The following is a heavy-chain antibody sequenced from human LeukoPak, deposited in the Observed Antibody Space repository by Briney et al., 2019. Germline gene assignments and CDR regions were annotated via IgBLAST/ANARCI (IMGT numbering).Heavy chain of an antibody. J-gene: IGHJ3*02. CDR1: GFTFGTYT. D-gene: IGHD5-18*01. CDR2: VSYDGSYE. CDR3: AREPDTAMRTGAFDI. V-gene: IGHV3-30*04. Sequence: GRSLRLSCAASGFTFGTYTMHWLRQAPGKGLEWVALVSYDGSYEDYADSVKGRFSISRDNSKNILYLQMNSLRSEDAAVYYCAREPDTAMRTGAFDIWGQGTVVTVSS.